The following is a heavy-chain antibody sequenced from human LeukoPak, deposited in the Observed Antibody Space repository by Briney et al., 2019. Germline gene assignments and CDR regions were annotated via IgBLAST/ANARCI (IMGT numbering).Heavy chain of an antibody. V-gene: IGHV3-21*01. CDR3: ATTGGYQRLSLNFEY. Sequence: PGGSLRLSCAASGFNFNTYTMNWVRQAPRKGLEWVSSISSSSNHIYYADSVKGQFTISRDNAKNSLYLQMNSLRAEDTAMYYCATTGGYQRLSLNFEYWGQGSLVTVSS. CDR1: GFNFNTYT. CDR2: ISSSSNHI. J-gene: IGHJ4*02. D-gene: IGHD6-25*01.